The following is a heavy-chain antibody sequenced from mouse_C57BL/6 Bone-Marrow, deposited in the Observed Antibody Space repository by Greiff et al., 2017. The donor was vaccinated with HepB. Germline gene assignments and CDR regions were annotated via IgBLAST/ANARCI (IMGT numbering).Heavy chain of an antibody. CDR3: VRGLRGGIYYAMDY. D-gene: IGHD2-2*01. V-gene: IGHV10-3*01. J-gene: IGHJ4*01. CDR2: IRSKSSNYAT. Sequence: EVHLVESGGGLVQPKGSLKLSCAASGFTFNTYAMHWVRQAPGKGLEWVARIRSKSSNYATYYADSVKDRFTNSRDDSQSMLYRQMNNLKTEDTAMYYCVRGLRGGIYYAMDYWGQGTSVTVSS. CDR1: GFTFNTYA.